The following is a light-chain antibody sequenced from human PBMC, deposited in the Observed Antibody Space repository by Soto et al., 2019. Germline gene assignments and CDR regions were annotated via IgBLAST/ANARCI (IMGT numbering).Light chain of an antibody. Sequence: EIVLTQSPATLSLSPGERATLSCRASQSVNSNYLAWYQQKPGQAPRLLIYDASNRATGIPARFSGSGSGTDFTLTISSLEPEDFAVYYCQQRSNWPITFGPGTKVDIK. J-gene: IGKJ3*01. CDR2: DAS. CDR3: QQRSNWPIT. V-gene: IGKV3-11*01. CDR1: QSVNSNY.